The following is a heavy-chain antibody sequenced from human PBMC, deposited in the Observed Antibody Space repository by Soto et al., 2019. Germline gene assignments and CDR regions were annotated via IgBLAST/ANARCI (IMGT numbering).Heavy chain of an antibody. CDR3: ARSSGVSATYWFDG. CDR1: GGSISSINW. D-gene: IGHD3-10*01. V-gene: IGHV4-4*02. J-gene: IGHJ5*02. CDR2: IYYSGST. Sequence: QVHLQESGPGLVKPSGTLSLTCGVSGGSISSINWWSWVRQTPGKGLEWIGEIYYSGSTNYNPSLTSRVTMSIDKSKNQFFLNLTSVTAADTAVYYCARSSGVSATYWFDGWGQGTLVTVSS.